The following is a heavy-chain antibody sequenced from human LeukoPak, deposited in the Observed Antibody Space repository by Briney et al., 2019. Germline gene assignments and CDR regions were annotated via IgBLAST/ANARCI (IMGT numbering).Heavy chain of an antibody. J-gene: IGHJ3*02. CDR2: ITPNSGGT. D-gene: IGHD2-15*01. CDR3: ASVYRLLHPNDAFDI. Sequence: GASVKVSFKASGYTFTGYYMHWVRQAPGQGLEWMGCITPNSGGTNYAQKFQGRVTMTSDTSISTAYMELSRLRSNDTAVYYCASVYRLLHPNDAFDIWGQGTMVTVSS. V-gene: IGHV1-2*02. CDR1: GYTFTGYY.